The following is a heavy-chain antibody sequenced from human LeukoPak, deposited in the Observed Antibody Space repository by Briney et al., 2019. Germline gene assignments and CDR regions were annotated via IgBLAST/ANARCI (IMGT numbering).Heavy chain of an antibody. CDR3: AREGRSGWQRTFDY. CDR1: GGSISSYY. D-gene: IGHD6-19*01. CDR2: IYTSGST. V-gene: IGHV4-4*07. Sequence: SETLSLTCTVSGGSISSYYWSWIRQPAGKGLEWIGRIYTSGSTNYNPSLKSRVTMSVDTSKNQFSLKLSSVTAADTAVYYCAREGRSGWQRTFDYWGQGTLVTVSS. J-gene: IGHJ4*02.